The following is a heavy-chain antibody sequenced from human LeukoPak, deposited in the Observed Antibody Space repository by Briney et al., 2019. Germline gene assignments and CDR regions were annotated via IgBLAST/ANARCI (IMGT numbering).Heavy chain of an antibody. CDR3: VRGTGY. CDR1: GFTFSTYV. V-gene: IGHV3-64D*06. J-gene: IGHJ4*02. Sequence: GGSLRLSCSASGFTFSTYVMNWVRQAPGKGLEYVSSISSNGDNTYYADSVKGRFTISRDNSKNTLYLQMSSLRADDTAVYYCVRGTGYWGQGTLVTVSS. CDR2: ISSNGDNT.